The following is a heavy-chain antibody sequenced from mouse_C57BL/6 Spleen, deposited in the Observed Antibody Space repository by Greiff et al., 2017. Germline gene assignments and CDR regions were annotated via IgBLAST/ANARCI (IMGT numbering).Heavy chain of an antibody. J-gene: IGHJ2*01. CDR2: IWRGGST. Sequence: VKLMESGPGLVQPSQSLSITCTVSGFSLTSYGVHWVRQSPGQGLEWLGVIWRGGSTDYNTAFMYRLSITKDNTKSQVFFNMNRLQADDTAIYYCATSSLNYFDYWGQGTTLTVAS. CDR3: ATSSLNYFDY. V-gene: IGHV2-5*01. CDR1: GFSLTSYG.